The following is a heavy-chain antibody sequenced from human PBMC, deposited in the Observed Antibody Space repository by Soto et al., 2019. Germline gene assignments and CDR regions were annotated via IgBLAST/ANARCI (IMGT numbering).Heavy chain of an antibody. V-gene: IGHV4-38-2*01. CDR1: VYLISSGDY. CDR2: IDYSGRT. Sequence: SETLSLTCSVSVYLISSGDYWGWVRRTPGKGLEWVGSIDYSGRTYYNPSLKSRVSTSVDLSKNHFSLNLRSVTAADTAVYYCAIYLSTAYNSKYFDSRPEGTLVTVSS. D-gene: IGHD3-16*01. CDR3: AIYLSTAYNSKYFDS. J-gene: IGHJ4*02.